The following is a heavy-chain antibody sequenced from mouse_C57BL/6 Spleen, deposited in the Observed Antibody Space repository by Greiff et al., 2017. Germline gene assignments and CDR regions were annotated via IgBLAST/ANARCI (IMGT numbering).Heavy chain of an antibody. V-gene: IGHV1-80*01. D-gene: IGHD3-3*01. CDR1: GYAFSSYW. CDR2: IYPGDGDT. Sequence: VKLVESGAELVKPGASVKISCKASGYAFSSYWMNWVKQRPGKGLEWIGQIYPGDGDTNYNGKFKGKATLTADKSSSTAYMQLSSLTSEDSAVYFCARGAGTLFDYWGQGTTLTVSS. J-gene: IGHJ2*01. CDR3: ARGAGTLFDY.